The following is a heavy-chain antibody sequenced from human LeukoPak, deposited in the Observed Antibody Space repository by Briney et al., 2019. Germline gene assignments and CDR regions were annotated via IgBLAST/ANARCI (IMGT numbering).Heavy chain of an antibody. V-gene: IGHV5-51*01. CDR2: IYPGDSDT. CDR1: GYTFSSYW. D-gene: IGHD3-3*01. Sequence: GESLKISCKGSGYTFSSYWIGWVRQMPGKGLGWMGIIYPGDSDTRYSPSLQGQVTISVDTSIGTAYLQWSSLKASDTAIFYCARQNDFRLDYWGQGTLVTVSS. J-gene: IGHJ4*02. CDR3: ARQNDFRLDY.